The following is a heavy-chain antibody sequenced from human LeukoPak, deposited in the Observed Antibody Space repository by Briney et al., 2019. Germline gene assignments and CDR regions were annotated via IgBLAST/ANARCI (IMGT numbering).Heavy chain of an antibody. CDR2: IYYSGST. J-gene: IGHJ3*02. CDR1: GGSISSYY. Sequence: SETLSLTCTVSGGSISSYYWSWIRQPPGKGLEWIGYIYYSGSTNYNPSLKSRVTISVDTSKNQFSLKLSSVTAADTAVYYCARAGYYGSSGYTAAFDIWGQGTMVTVSS. CDR3: ARAGYYGSSGYTAAFDI. V-gene: IGHV4-59*01. D-gene: IGHD3-22*01.